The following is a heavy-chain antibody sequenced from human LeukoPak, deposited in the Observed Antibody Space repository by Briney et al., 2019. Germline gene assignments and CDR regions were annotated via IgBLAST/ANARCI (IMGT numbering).Heavy chain of an antibody. D-gene: IGHD3-10*01. CDR2: INEDGSEK. J-gene: IGHJ4*02. V-gene: IGHV3-7*01. Sequence: GGSLRLSCAASGFTFSSSWMSWVRQAPGKGLEWVANINEDGSEKYYVDSVKGRFTISRDNAENSLYLQMNSLRAEDTAVYYCARVVRGDYWGQGTLVTVSS. CDR1: GFTFSSSW. CDR3: ARVVRGDY.